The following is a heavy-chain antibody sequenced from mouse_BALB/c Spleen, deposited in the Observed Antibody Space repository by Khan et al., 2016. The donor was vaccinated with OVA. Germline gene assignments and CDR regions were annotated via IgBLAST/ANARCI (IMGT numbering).Heavy chain of an antibody. D-gene: IGHD2-14*01. CDR1: GFSLSRYN. CDR3: ARAYYRDDGYYAMDY. Sequence: VQLQQSGPGLVAPSQSLSITCTVSGFSLSRYNIHWVRQPPGKGLEWLGMIWGGGGTDYNSTLKSRLSISKDNSKSQVFLKMNSLQTDDTPMYYCARAYYRDDGYYAMDYWGQGTSVTVSS. V-gene: IGHV2-6-4*01. CDR2: IWGGGGT. J-gene: IGHJ4*01.